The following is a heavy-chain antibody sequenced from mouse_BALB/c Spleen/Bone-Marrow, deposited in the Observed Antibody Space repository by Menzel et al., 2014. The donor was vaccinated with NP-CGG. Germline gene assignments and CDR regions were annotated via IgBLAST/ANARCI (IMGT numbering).Heavy chain of an antibody. J-gene: IGHJ1*01. CDR2: IDTSDSYT. CDR3: ARDYYGRGWYFDV. V-gene: IGHV1-69*01. D-gene: IGHD1-1*01. Sequence: QVQLQQSGAELVMPGASVKMSCKASGYTFTDYWMHWVKQRPGQGPEWIGAIDTSDSYTSYNQKFKGKATLTVDESSSTAYMQLSSLTSEDSAVYYCARDYYGRGWYFDVWGAGTTVTVSS. CDR1: GYTFTDYW.